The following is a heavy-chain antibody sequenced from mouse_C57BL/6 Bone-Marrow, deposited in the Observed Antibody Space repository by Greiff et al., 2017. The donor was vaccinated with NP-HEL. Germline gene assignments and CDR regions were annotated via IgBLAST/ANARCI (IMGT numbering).Heavy chain of an antibody. CDR3: ARSYYSNYVGWVAY. CDR1: GYTFTDYN. CDR2: INPNNGGT. J-gene: IGHJ3*01. D-gene: IGHD2-5*01. Sequence: EVQLQQSGPELVKPGASVKIPCKASGYTFTDYNMDWVKQSHGKSLEWIGDINPNNGGTIYNQKFKGKATLTVDKSSSTAYMELRSLTSEDTAVYYCARSYYSNYVGWVAYWGQGTLVTVSA. V-gene: IGHV1-18*01.